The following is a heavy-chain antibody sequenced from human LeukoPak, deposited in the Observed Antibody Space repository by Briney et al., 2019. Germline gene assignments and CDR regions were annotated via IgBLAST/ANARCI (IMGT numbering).Heavy chain of an antibody. CDR1: GFTSDDYA. CDR3: AKGVVVPAARRDYYYMDV. D-gene: IGHD2-2*01. Sequence: GGSLRLSCAASGFTSDDYAMHWVRQAPGKGLEWVSLISWDGGSTYYADSVKGRFTISRDNSKNSLYLQMNSPRAEDTALYYCAKGVVVPAARRDYYYMDVWGKGTTVTVSS. CDR2: ISWDGGST. J-gene: IGHJ6*03. V-gene: IGHV3-43D*03.